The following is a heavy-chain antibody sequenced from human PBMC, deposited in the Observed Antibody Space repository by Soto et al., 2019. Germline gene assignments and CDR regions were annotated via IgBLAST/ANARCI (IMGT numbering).Heavy chain of an antibody. D-gene: IGHD3-3*01. Sequence: QVQLQESGPGLVKPSQTLSLTCTVSGGSITSSGYYWSWIRQHPGEGLEWIGFTSYSGSTSYNPSLKSRVTISVDTSTNQFSLNLKSVTAADTAVYYCARGRGRTRVDYWGQGTLVTVSP. CDR1: GGSITSSGYY. CDR3: ARGRGRTRVDY. V-gene: IGHV4-31*03. J-gene: IGHJ4*02. CDR2: TSYSGST.